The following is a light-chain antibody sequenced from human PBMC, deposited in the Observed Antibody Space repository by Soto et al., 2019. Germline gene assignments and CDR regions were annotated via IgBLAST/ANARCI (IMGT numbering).Light chain of an antibody. V-gene: IGKV3-15*01. CDR1: QSVRSN. J-gene: IGKJ1*01. CDR3: QQRSNWPWT. Sequence: EIVMTQSPATMSVSPGERATLSCRASQSVRSNLAWYQQKPGQAPRLLIYGASTRATGIPARFSGSGSGTEFTLTVSSLQPDDFATYYCQQRSNWPWTFGQGTKVDI. CDR2: GAS.